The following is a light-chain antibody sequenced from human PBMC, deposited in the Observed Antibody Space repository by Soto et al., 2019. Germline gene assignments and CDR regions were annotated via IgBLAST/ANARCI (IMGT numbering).Light chain of an antibody. CDR2: SNH. J-gene: IGLJ1*01. CDR3: ASWDDSLSDLYV. Sequence: QSVLTQPPSASGTPGQRVTISCSGSRSNIGRNTVNWYQQLPGTAPKLLIYSNHQRPSGVPDRFSGSKSGTSASLAISGLQSEDEADYYCASWDDSLSDLYVLGTGTKLTVL. CDR1: RSNIGRNT. V-gene: IGLV1-44*01.